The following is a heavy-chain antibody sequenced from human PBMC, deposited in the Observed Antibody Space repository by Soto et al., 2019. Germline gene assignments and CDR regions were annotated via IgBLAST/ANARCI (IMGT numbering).Heavy chain of an antibody. J-gene: IGHJ4*02. CDR2: ISSTSIYI. D-gene: IGHD2-15*01. CDR1: GFTFSDYS. CDR3: ARDANLVDS. Sequence: EVQLVESGGGLVKPGGSLRLSCAASGFTFSDYSMTWVRQAPGKGLEWVSSISSTSIYIFHADSVKGRFTISRDNAKNSLYLQMNSLRAEDTAVYYCARDANLVDSWGQGTLVIVSS. V-gene: IGHV3-21*01.